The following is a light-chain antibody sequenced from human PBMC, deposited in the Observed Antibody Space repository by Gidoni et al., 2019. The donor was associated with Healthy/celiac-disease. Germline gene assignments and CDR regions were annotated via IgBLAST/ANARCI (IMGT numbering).Light chain of an antibody. Sequence: DIQMTQSPSTLSASVGDRVTITGRASQSISSWLAWYQQKPGKAPKLRSYDASSLESGVPSRFSGSGSGTEFTLTISSLQPDDFATYYCQQYNSYPWTFGQGTKVEIK. V-gene: IGKV1-5*01. CDR1: QSISSW. CDR3: QQYNSYPWT. CDR2: DAS. J-gene: IGKJ1*01.